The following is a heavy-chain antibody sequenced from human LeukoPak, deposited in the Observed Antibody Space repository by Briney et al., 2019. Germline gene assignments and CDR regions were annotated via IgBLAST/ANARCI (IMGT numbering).Heavy chain of an antibody. D-gene: IGHD1-7*01. Sequence: PSQTLSLTCSVSGASISSGGYYWTWIPQLPGKGLEWIGFIYYSGSTHYNPSLKSRISMSVDTSKTQFSLRLRSVPAADTALYYCARGAPGSLELPPLVHWGQGTLATVSS. CDR2: IYYSGST. J-gene: IGHJ4*02. CDR1: GASISSGGYY. CDR3: ARGAPGSLELPPLVH. V-gene: IGHV4-31*03.